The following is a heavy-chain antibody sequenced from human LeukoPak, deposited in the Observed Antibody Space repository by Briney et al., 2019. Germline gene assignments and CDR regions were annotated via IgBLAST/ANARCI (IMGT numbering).Heavy chain of an antibody. CDR2: IYYSGST. J-gene: IGHJ5*02. Sequence: PSETLSLTCTVSGGSISSSSYYWDWIRQPPGKGLEGIGSIYYSGSTYYNPSLKSRVTISVDTSKNQFSLKLSSVTAADTAVYYCARHYSTSLVYRFDPWGQGTLVTVSS. CDR1: GGSISSSSYY. CDR3: ARHYSTSLVYRFDP. V-gene: IGHV4-39*01. D-gene: IGHD6-6*01.